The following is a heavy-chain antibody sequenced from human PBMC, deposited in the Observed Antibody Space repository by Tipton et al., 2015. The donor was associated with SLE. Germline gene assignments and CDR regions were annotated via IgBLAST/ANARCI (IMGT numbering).Heavy chain of an antibody. CDR1: GSTFNTYA. J-gene: IGHJ6*02. V-gene: IGHV3-30*02. CDR2: KRYDGSNE. D-gene: IGHD6-6*01. Sequence: SLRLSCAASGSTFNTYAMHWARQAPGKGLEWVAFKRYDGSNEYYADSVKGRFTISRDNSKNTLYLQMNSLRAEDTAVYYCAKSEYSTSIGYYGMDVWGQGTTVTVSS. CDR3: AKSEYSTSIGYYGMDV.